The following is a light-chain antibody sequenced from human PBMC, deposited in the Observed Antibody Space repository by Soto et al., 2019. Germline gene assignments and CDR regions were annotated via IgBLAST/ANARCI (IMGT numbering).Light chain of an antibody. CDR1: QSVSSN. CDR3: QQYGSSPT. CDR2: GAF. J-gene: IGKJ5*01. Sequence: TQSPFTLSLSPGERVTLSCRASQSVSSNLAWYQQKPGQAPSLLIYGAFTRATGIPARLSGTGSGTEFTLTISRMEPEDFAVYYCQQYGSSPTFGQGTRLEIK. V-gene: IGKV3-20*01.